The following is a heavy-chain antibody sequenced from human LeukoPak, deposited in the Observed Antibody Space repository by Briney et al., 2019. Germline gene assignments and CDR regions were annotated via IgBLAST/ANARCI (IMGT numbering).Heavy chain of an antibody. V-gene: IGHV3-30*02. CDR1: GLTFSVPP. CDR3: ARGSYEIDY. CDR2: IQNDGNSK. J-gene: IGHJ4*02. Sequence: GGSLRLSCAASGLTFSVPPMDWVRQAPGKGLEWVAFIQNDGNSKNYADSVKGRFTISRDTSKNTLYLQMNSLRAEDTAVYYCARGSYEIDYWGQGTLVTVSS. D-gene: IGHD3-16*01.